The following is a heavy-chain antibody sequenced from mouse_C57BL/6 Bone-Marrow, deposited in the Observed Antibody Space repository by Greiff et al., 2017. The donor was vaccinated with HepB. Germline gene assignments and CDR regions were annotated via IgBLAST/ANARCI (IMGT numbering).Heavy chain of an antibody. Sequence: VQLQQSGAELARPGASVKLSCKASGYTFTSYGISWVKQRTGQGLEWIGEIYPRSGNTYYNEKFKGKATLTADKSSSTAYMELRSLTSEDSAVYFCARVVWLLWFAYWGQGTLVTVSA. V-gene: IGHV1-81*01. D-gene: IGHD2-10*02. J-gene: IGHJ3*01. CDR2: IYPRSGNT. CDR3: ARVVWLLWFAY. CDR1: GYTFTSYG.